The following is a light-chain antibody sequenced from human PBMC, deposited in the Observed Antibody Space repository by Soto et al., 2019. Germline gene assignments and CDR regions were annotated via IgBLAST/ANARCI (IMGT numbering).Light chain of an antibody. CDR2: SNY. CDR1: SSNIGSKT. CDR3: SAWDASLNGYV. Sequence: QSVLTQPPSASGTPGQRVTISFSGNSSNIGSKTVNWYQQLPGTAPKLLIYSNYQRPSGVPDRFSGSKSGTSASLAISGLQSEDEADYYCSAWDASLNGYVFGTGTKVTVL. V-gene: IGLV1-44*01. J-gene: IGLJ1*01.